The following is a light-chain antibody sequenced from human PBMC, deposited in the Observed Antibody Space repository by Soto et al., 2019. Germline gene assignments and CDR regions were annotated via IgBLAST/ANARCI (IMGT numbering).Light chain of an antibody. CDR3: QQSYSSPQMYT. Sequence: DIQMTQSPSSLSASVGDRVTITCRASQRISNSLNWYQQKPGKAPDLLIYAASNLQSGVPSRFSGSGSGTDFTITISSLQPDDFATYYCQQSYSSPQMYTVGQGTKLEIK. V-gene: IGKV1-39*01. CDR2: AAS. J-gene: IGKJ2*01. CDR1: QRISNS.